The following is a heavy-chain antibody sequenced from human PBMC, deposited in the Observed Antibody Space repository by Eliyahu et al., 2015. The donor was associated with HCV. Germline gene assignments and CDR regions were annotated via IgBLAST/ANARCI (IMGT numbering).Heavy chain of an antibody. D-gene: IGHD6-19*01. CDR2: INWSGAIT. CDR3: ARSPNLIAVAGYFDY. J-gene: IGHJ4*01. V-gene: IGHV3-20*04. Sequence: EVQLVESGGGVVRPGGSLRLSCSASGFTFDDYAMTWVRQAPGKGLGWVSGINWSGAITGYADSVKGRFTISRHNARNSLYLQMNSLGAEDTALYYCARSPNLIAVAGYFDYWGHGTLVTVSS. CDR1: GFTFDDYA.